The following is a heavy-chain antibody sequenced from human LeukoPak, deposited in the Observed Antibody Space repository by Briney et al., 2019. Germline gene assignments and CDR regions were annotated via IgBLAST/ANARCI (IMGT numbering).Heavy chain of an antibody. CDR1: GVSISSSEW. J-gene: IGHJ4*02. Sequence: PSETLSLTCAVSGVSISSSEWWIWVRQPPGQGLEWIGEIHRDGRTRYNPSLKSRVTMSIDYSKNQFSLEVSSVTAADTAIYYCGKTDIYFNPIDYWGPGSLVTVSS. CDR2: IHRDGRT. CDR3: GKTDIYFNPIDY. D-gene: IGHD3-9*01. V-gene: IGHV4-4*02.